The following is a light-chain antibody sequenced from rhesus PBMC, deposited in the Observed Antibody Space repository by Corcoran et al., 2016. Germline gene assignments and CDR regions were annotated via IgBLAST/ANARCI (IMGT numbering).Light chain of an antibody. J-gene: IGKJ2*01. CDR1: QSLLHTDGYPS. CDR2: GGS. Sequence: DIVMTQTPLSLPVTPGEPASISCRSSQSLLHTDGYPSLDWYLQKPGQSPQLLIYGGSNRASGVPDRVSGSGSGTDLTLKISKVEAEDVGVYYCMQHKALPYSFGQGTKVEIK. CDR3: MQHKALPYS. V-gene: IGKV2-61*01.